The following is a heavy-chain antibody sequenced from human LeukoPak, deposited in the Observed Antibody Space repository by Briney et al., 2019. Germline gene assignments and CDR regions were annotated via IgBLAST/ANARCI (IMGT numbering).Heavy chain of an antibody. J-gene: IGHJ5*02. Sequence: GGSLRLSFAASGFDLNTYEMNWVRQAPGKGLEWIADITISGHTKNYADSVKGRFTISRDNAGTSLYLQMNSLRVEDTGVYYCARGDPHADLWGQGTLVTVSS. CDR2: ITISGHTK. CDR1: GFDLNTYE. V-gene: IGHV3-48*03. CDR3: ARGDPHADL.